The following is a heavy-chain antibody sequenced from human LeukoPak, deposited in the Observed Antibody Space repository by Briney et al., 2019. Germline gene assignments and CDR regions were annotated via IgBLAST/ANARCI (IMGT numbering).Heavy chain of an antibody. D-gene: IGHD3-9*01. CDR3: AKTYYDILTGYGGPYYMDV. J-gene: IGHJ6*03. Sequence: SETLSLTCTVSGGSISSYYWSWIRQPPGKGLEWVGYIYYSGSTNYNPSLKSRVTISVDTSKNQFSLKLSSVTAADTAVYYCAKTYYDILTGYGGPYYMDVWGKGTTVTVSS. CDR2: IYYSGST. V-gene: IGHV4-59*01. CDR1: GGSISSYY.